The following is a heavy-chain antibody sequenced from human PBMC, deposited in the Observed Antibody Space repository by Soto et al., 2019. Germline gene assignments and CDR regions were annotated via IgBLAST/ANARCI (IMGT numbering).Heavy chain of an antibody. CDR3: ARSLDLNGVADY. Sequence: PSETLSLTSTVSGGSISSYYLSWIRQPPGKGLEWIGYIYYSGSTNYNPSLKSRVTISVDTSKNQFSLKLSSVTAADTAVYYCARSLDLNGVADYWGQGTLVTVSS. CDR2: IYYSGST. CDR1: GGSISSYY. J-gene: IGHJ4*02. D-gene: IGHD2-8*01. V-gene: IGHV4-59*12.